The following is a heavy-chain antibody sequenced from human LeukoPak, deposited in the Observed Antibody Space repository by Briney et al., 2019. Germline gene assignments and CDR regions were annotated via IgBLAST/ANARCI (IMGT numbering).Heavy chain of an antibody. D-gene: IGHD3-22*01. J-gene: IGHJ4*02. CDR1: GFTFSSYA. CDR3: ARDLGAGDSSGYYYDGVDY. V-gene: IGHV3-30*04. Sequence: GGSLRLSCAASGFTFSSYAMHWVRQAPGKGLEWVAVISYDGSNKYYADSVKGRFTISRDNSKNTLYLQMNSLRAEDTAVYYCARDLGAGDSSGYYYDGVDYWGQGTLVTVSS. CDR2: ISYDGSNK.